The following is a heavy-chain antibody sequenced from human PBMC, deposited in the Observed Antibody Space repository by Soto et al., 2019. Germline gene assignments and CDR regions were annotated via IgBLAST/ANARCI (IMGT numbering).Heavy chain of an antibody. CDR2: SNHRGDT. CDR3: AGIACRGTVVY. J-gene: IGHJ4*02. CDR1: GVSFGPYY. V-gene: IGHV4-34*01. Sequence: QVQLQQWGAGLLKPSETLSLTCVVYGVSFGPYYWSWIRQPPGKGLEWIGESNHRGDTNYNPSLSRRVTISEDTPNDHFYLRLTSVPAADTAVYFGAGIACRGTVVYWGQVTLVTVSS. D-gene: IGHD2-15*01.